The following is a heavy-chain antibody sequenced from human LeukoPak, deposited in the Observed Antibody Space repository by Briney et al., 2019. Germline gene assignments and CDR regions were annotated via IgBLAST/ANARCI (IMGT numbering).Heavy chain of an antibody. CDR3: ARHYYDSSGYPNYFHY. V-gene: IGHV4-59*08. J-gene: IGHJ4*02. CDR2: IHYSGST. CDR1: GGSISSHY. Sequence: SDTMSLTSSVSGGSISSHYWSWSQQPPRKGLEWIGYIHYSGSTDYNPSLKSRVTISVDTSRKQFSLNLNSVTAADTAVYFCARHYYDSSGYPNYFHYWGQGTLVSVSS. D-gene: IGHD3-22*01.